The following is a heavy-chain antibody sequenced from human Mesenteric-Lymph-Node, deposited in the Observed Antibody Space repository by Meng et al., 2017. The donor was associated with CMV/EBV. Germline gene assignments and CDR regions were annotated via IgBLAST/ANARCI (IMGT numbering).Heavy chain of an antibody. CDR1: GFTFSNYW. Sequence: GESLKISCAASGFTFSNYWMHWVRQVPGEGLVWVSRINSEGSRTDYADSVKGRFTISRDSAKNTLYLQMNSLRAEDTAVYYCARVHRNWFDPWGQGTLVTVSS. CDR3: ARVHRNWFDP. J-gene: IGHJ5*02. CDR2: INSEGSRT. V-gene: IGHV3-74*01.